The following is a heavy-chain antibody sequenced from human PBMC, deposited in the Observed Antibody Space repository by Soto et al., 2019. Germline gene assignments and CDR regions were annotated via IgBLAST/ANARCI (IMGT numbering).Heavy chain of an antibody. V-gene: IGHV1-69*12. J-gene: IGHJ6*02. Sequence: QVQLVQSGTEVKKPGSSVKVSCKASGGTFNNYAISWVRQAPGQGLEWMGGLVPLFGTTNYARKFQGRVTVAADESTSPAYMGLNSLTFEDTAVFYCGRGLTINPPPLWGQGTTVTVSS. CDR2: LVPLFGTT. CDR1: GGTFNNYA. D-gene: IGHD5-12*01. CDR3: GRGLTINPPPL.